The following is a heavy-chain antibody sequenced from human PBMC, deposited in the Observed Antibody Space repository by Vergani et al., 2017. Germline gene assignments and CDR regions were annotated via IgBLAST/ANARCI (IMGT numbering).Heavy chain of an antibody. J-gene: IGHJ4*02. CDR2: IWSKPYGGTT. CDR3: TRVRESGSRIWGY. Sequence: EVHLVESGGGLVQPGRSLRLSCSGSGFTLGDYAMTWVRQAPGKGLEWVAFIWSKPYGGTTEYAASVKGRFTISRDDSKSIAYLQMSSLKAEDTAVYYCTRVRESGSRIWGYWGQGTLVTVSS. D-gene: IGHD1-26*01. V-gene: IGHV3-49*04. CDR1: GFTLGDYA.